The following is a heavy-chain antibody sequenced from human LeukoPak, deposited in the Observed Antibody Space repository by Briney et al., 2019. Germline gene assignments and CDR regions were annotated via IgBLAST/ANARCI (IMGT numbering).Heavy chain of an antibody. D-gene: IGHD5-24*01. CDR1: GFTFSNYW. V-gene: IGHV3-7*01. J-gene: IGHJ4*02. CDR2: IKEDGSEK. CDR3: ARDRGWLTFDC. Sequence: PGGSLRLSCAAFGFTFSNYWMSWVRQAPGKGLEWVANIKEDGSEKYYVDSVKGRFTISRDNAKNSLYLQMNSLRAEDTAVYYCARDRGWLTFDCWGQGTLVTVST.